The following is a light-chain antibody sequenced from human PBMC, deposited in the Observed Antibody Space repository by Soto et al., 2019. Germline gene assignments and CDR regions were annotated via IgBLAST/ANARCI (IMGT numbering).Light chain of an antibody. CDR1: QGISSY. CDR3: QQLHSYPPFT. CDR2: AAS. V-gene: IGKV1-9*01. J-gene: IGKJ3*01. Sequence: IQLTQSPSSLSASVGDRVTITCRASQGISSYLAWYQQKPEKAPKLLIYAASTLQSGVPSRFSGSGSGTDFTLTISSLQPEDFATYYCQQLHSYPPFTFGPGTKVDIK.